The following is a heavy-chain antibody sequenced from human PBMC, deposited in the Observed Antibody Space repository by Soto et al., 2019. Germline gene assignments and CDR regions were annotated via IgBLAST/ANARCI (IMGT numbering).Heavy chain of an antibody. CDR1: GYTFTGYY. CDR3: ARASEFYYASGSYTYHYYDMDV. Sequence: VASVKVSCKASGYTFTGYYIHWVRQAPGQGLEWMGWINPNSGDTKYAQTFQGWVTMTRDTSISTAYMELSRLRSDDTAVYYCARASEFYYASGSYTYHYYDMDVWGQGTTVTVSS. J-gene: IGHJ6*02. CDR2: INPNSGDT. D-gene: IGHD3-10*01. V-gene: IGHV1-2*04.